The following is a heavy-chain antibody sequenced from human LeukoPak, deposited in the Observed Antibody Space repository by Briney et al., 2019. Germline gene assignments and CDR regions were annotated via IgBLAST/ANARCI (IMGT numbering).Heavy chain of an antibody. CDR1: GDSVSGNSAA. D-gene: IGHD6-13*01. J-gene: IGHJ4*02. Sequence: SQTLSLTYAISGDSVSGNSAAWNWIRQSPSRGLEWLGRTYSRSKWCNHYAVSVISQITINPDTSKSQFSLQLNSVTPEDTAVYYCARHLPNIAAASFFDYWGQGTLVTVSS. V-gene: IGHV6-1*01. CDR3: ARHLPNIAAASFFDY. CDR2: TYSRSKWCN.